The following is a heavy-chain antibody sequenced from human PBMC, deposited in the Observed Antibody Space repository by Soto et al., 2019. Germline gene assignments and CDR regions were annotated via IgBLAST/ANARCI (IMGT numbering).Heavy chain of an antibody. V-gene: IGHV3-13*04. J-gene: IGHJ4*02. CDR3: ASLGARIY. Sequence: EVHLVESGGGLVQPGGSLRLSCAASGFTFNTYDMHWVRQEAGKGLEWVSAIGSAGDTYYAASVMGRFTISRENAKNSFNLQMNSLRAADTAVYSCASLGARIYWSQGAQVTVSS. D-gene: IGHD7-27*01. CDR1: GFTFNTYD. CDR2: IGSAGDT.